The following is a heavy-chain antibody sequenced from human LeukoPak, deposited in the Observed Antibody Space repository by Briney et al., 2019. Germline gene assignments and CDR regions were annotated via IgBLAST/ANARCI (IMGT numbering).Heavy chain of an antibody. CDR1: GASISSSNW. J-gene: IGHJ4*02. CDR3: ARGFSPRRSYYGSGSYRPFFDY. CDR2: IYHSGST. V-gene: IGHV4-4*02. D-gene: IGHD3-10*01. Sequence: PSETLSLTCAVSGASISSSNWLSWVRQPPGKGLEWIGEIYHSGSTNYNPSLKSRVTISVDTSKNQFSLKLSSVTAADTAVYYCARGFSPRRSYYGSGSYRPFFDYWGQGTLVTVSS.